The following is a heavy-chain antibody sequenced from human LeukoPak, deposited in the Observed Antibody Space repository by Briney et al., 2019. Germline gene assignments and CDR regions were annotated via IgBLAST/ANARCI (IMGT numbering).Heavy chain of an antibody. V-gene: IGHV1-69*13. D-gene: IGHD5-12*01. J-gene: IGHJ3*02. CDR3: ATEKHVDIVATDQAFHI. Sequence: GASVNVSCKSSVGTFSSYAISWVRLAPAQGLEWMGVIIPIFGTANYAQKFQGRLTISADESTSTAYMELSSLRSEDTAVYYCATEKHVDIVATDQAFHIWGQGPMVSVSS. CDR1: VGTFSSYA. CDR2: IIPIFGTA.